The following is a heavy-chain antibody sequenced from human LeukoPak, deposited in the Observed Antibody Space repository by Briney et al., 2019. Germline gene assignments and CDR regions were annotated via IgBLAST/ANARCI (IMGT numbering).Heavy chain of an antibody. V-gene: IGHV3-66*01. D-gene: IGHD6-13*01. J-gene: IGHJ5*02. Sequence: PGGSLRLSCAASGFTVSSNYMSWVRQAPGKGLEWVSVIYSGGSTYYADSVKGRFTISRDNSKNTLYLQMNSLRAEDTAVYYCARVAAAGQYNWFDPWGQGTLVTVSS. CDR1: GFTVSSNY. CDR3: ARVAAAGQYNWFDP. CDR2: IYSGGST.